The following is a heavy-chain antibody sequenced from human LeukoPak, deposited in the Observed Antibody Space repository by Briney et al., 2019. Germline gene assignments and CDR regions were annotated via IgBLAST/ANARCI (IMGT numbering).Heavy chain of an antibody. D-gene: IGHD1-26*01. CDR3: ARVVPEIVGASGVLDY. Sequence: KASETLSLTCAVYGGSFSGYYWSWIRQPPGKGLEWIGEINHSGSTNYNPSLKSRVTISVDTSKNQFSLKLSSVTAADTAVYYCARVVPEIVGASGVLDYWGQGTLVTVSS. CDR1: GGSFSGYY. CDR2: INHSGST. V-gene: IGHV4-34*01. J-gene: IGHJ4*02.